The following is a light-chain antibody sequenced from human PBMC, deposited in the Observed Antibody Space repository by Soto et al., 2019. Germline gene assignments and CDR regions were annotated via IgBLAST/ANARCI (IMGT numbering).Light chain of an antibody. CDR2: DAS. CDR1: QSVSSY. CDR3: QQRSNWPRT. Sequence: EIVLTQSPATLSLSPGARGPLSSRASQSVSSYLARYQQKPGQAPRLLIYDASNRATGIPARFSGSGSGTDFTLTISSLEPEDFAVYYCQQRSNWPRTFGQGTKV. V-gene: IGKV3-11*01. J-gene: IGKJ1*01.